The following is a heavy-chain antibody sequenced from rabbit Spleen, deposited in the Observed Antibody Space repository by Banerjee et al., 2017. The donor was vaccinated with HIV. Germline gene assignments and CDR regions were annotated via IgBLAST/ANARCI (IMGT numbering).Heavy chain of an antibody. CDR2: IYAAKGST. Sequence: QSLEESGGGLVKPEGSLTLTCKASGFSFSSSYYICWVRQAPGKGLEWIGIIYAAKGSTDYASWVNGRFTISSDNAQSTVDLKMTSLTAADTATYFCARAIVPWLGLTRLDLWGPGTLVTVS. CDR3: ARAIVPWLGLTRLDL. D-gene: IGHD4-1*01. CDR1: GFSFSSSYY. J-gene: IGHJ3*01. V-gene: IGHV1S43*01.